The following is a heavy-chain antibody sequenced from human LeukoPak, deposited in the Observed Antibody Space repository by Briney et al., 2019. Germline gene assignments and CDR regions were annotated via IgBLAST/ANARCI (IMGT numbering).Heavy chain of an antibody. CDR3: ARGGGYASPIGY. CDR2: IYYSGST. Sequence: SETLSLTCTVSGGSISDSISRYYWTWIRQPPGKGLEWIGYIYYSGSTNYNPSLKSRVTISIDTSKNQFSLKLTSVTAADTAVYYCARGGGYASPIGYWGQGALVTVSS. V-gene: IGHV4-61*01. D-gene: IGHD5-12*01. J-gene: IGHJ4*02. CDR1: GGSISDSISRYY.